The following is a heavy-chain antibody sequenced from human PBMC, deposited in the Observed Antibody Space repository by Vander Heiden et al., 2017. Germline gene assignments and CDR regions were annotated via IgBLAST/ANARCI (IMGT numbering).Heavy chain of an antibody. V-gene: IGHV3-9*01. J-gene: IGHJ4*02. Sequence: EVQLVESWGGLVQPGSSLRPSCAASGITFDDYAMHWVRQAPGKGLEWVSGISWHSTNIGYAGSVKGRFTITRDNAKNSLYLQMNSLRPEDTALYYCAKGLGSPSQLADYWGQGTLVTVSS. CDR1: GITFDDYA. CDR2: ISWHSTNI. D-gene: IGHD5-18*01. CDR3: AKGLGSPSQLADY.